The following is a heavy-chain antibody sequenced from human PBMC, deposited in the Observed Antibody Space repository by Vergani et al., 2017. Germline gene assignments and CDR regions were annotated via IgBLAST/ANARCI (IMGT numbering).Heavy chain of an antibody. CDR2: IKQDGSEN. CDR3: ARRRITIFGVVTPHFDY. D-gene: IGHD3-3*01. V-gene: IGHV3-7*01. Sequence: EVQLVESGGGLVQPGGSLRLSCAASGFTFSSYWMSWVRQAPGKGLEWVANIKQDGSENYYVDSVKGRFTISRDNAKNSLYLQMNSLRAEDTAVYYCARRRITIFGVVTPHFDYWGQGTLVTVSS. CDR1: GFTFSSYW. J-gene: IGHJ4*02.